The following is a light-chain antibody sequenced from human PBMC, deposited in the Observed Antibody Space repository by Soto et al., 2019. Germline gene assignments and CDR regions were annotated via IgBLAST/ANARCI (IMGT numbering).Light chain of an antibody. CDR3: CSYVGSYTSYV. J-gene: IGLJ1*01. CDR2: DVT. V-gene: IGLV2-11*01. Sequence: QSALTQPRSVSGSPGQSVTISCTGTSSDVGGYNFVSWYQQHPGKAPKFMIYDVTKRLSGVPDRFSGSKSGNTASLTISGLQAEDEADYYCCSYVGSYTSYVFGTGTKLTVL. CDR1: SSDVGGYNF.